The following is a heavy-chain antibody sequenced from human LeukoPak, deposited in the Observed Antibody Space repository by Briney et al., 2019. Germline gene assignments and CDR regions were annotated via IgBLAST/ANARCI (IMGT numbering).Heavy chain of an antibody. CDR2: IYYSGST. CDR1: GGSISSGGYY. V-gene: IGHV4-31*03. CDR3: AVGDGSAGTTRFDY. D-gene: IGHD1-1*01. J-gene: IGHJ4*02. Sequence: SETLSLTCTVSGGSISSGGYYWSWIRQHPGKGLEWIGYIYYSGSTYYNPFLKSRVTISVDTSKNQFSLKLSSVTAADTAVYYCAVGDGSAGTTRFDYWGQGTLVTVSS.